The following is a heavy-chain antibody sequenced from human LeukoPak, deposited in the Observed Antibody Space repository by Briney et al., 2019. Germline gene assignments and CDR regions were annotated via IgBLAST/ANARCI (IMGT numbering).Heavy chain of an antibody. V-gene: IGHV3-30*04. CDR1: GVTFDRYA. CDR2: ISYDGGSK. Sequence: PGGSLRLSCLASGVTFDRYAMHWVRQSPGKGLEWVAVISYDGGSKDHAGSVKGRVTISRDNSKNTLYLQMNSLRVEDTAVYYCARGGTEIYYRYYGMDVWGQGITVTVSS. D-gene: IGHD3-22*01. CDR3: ARGGTEIYYRYYGMDV. J-gene: IGHJ6*02.